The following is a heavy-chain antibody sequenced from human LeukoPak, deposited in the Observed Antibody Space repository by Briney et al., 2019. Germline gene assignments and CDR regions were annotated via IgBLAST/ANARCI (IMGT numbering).Heavy chain of an antibody. Sequence: SETLSLTCTVSGGSISSYYWSWIRQPPGKGLEWIGYIYTSGSTNYNPSLKSRVTISVDTFKNQFSLKLSSVTAADTAVYYCARHGVVVAAALDYWGQGTLVTVSS. CDR3: ARHGVVVAAALDY. D-gene: IGHD2-15*01. CDR2: IYTSGST. J-gene: IGHJ4*02. CDR1: GGSISSYY. V-gene: IGHV4-4*09.